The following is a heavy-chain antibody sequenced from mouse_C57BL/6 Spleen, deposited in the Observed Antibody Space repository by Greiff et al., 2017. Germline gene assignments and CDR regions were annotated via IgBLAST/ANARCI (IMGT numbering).Heavy chain of an antibody. CDR2: IYPGSGST. J-gene: IGHJ3*01. D-gene: IGHD3-3*01. V-gene: IGHV1-55*01. CDR1: GYTFTSYW. CDR3: ARWGDRGFAY. Sequence: QVQLKESGAELVKPGASVKMSCKASGYTFTSYWITWVKQRPGQGLEWIGDIYPGSGSTNYNEKFKSKATLTVDTSSSTAYMQLSSLTSEDSAVYYCARWGDRGFAYWGQGTLVTVSA.